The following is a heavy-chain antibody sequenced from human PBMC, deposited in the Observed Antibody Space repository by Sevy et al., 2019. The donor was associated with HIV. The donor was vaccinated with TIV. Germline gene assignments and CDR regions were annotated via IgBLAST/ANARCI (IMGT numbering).Heavy chain of an antibody. CDR3: ARGSGLRRTVTTGSDYFDY. Sequence: GGSLRLSCAASGFTFSSYAMHWVRQAPGKGLEWVAVISYDGSNKYYADSVKGRFTISRDNSKNTLYLQMNSLRAEDTAGYYCARGSGLRRTVTTGSDYFDYWGQGTLVTVSS. J-gene: IGHJ4*02. V-gene: IGHV3-30-3*01. D-gene: IGHD4-4*01. CDR1: GFTFSSYA. CDR2: ISYDGSNK.